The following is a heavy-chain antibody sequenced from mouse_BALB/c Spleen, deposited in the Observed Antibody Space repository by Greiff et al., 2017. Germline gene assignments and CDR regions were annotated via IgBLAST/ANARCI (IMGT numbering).Heavy chain of an antibody. V-gene: IGHV3-2*02. J-gene: IGHJ1*01. CDR2: ISYSGST. CDR3: ARHYRDWYFDV. Sequence: EVQLQESGPGLVKPSQSLSLTCTVTGYSITSDYAWNWIRQFPGNKLEWMGYISYSGSTSYNPSLKSRISITRDTSKNQFFLQLNSVTTEDTATYYCARHYRDWYFDVWGAGTTVTVSS. CDR1: GYSITSDYA. D-gene: IGHD2-14*01.